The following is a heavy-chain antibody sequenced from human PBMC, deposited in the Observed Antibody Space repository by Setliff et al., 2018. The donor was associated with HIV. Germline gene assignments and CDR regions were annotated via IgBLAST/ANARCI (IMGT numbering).Heavy chain of an antibody. CDR1: GFTFGDYA. V-gene: IGHV3-49*04. Sequence: GGSLRLSCTTSGFTFGDYAMSWVRQAPGKGLEWVGFIRSKAYGGTIEYAASVKGRFAISGDDSKSIAYLQMNSLKNEDTAVYYCTRVYYSFWSGYFLYWYFDLWGRGTMVTVSS. J-gene: IGHJ2*01. CDR3: TRVYYSFWSGYFLYWYFDL. CDR2: IRSKAYGGTI. D-gene: IGHD3-3*01.